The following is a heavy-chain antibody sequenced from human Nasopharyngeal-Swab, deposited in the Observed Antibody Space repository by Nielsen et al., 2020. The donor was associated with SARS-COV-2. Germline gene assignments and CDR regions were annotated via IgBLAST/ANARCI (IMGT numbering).Heavy chain of an antibody. CDR3: ARGDGYNYPFDY. Sequence: SCKASGYTFTSYAMHWVRQAPGKGLEWVAVISYDGSNKYYADSVKGRFTISRDNSKNTLYLQMNSLRAEDTAVYYCARGDGYNYPFDYWGQGTLVTVSS. V-gene: IGHV3-30-3*01. CDR2: ISYDGSNK. CDR1: GYTFTSYA. J-gene: IGHJ4*02. D-gene: IGHD5-24*01.